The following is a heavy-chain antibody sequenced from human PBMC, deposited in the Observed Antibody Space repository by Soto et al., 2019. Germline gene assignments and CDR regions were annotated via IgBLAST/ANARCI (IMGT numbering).Heavy chain of an antibody. D-gene: IGHD3-10*01. CDR2: ISSGSSYI. J-gene: IGHJ5*01. V-gene: IGHV3-21*01. CDR1: GFTFSTYT. Sequence: GGSLRLSCAASGFTFSTYTMNWVHQAPGKGLEWISSISSGSSYIYYAGSVKGRFTISRDNAKNSLFLQMNSLRADDTAVYYCARDILSGGAYPDSWGQGTKVTVSS. CDR3: ARDILSGGAYPDS.